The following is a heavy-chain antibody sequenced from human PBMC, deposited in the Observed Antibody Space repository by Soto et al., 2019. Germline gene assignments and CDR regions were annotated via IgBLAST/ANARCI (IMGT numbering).Heavy chain of an antibody. Sequence: GGSLRLSCAASGFSFTNFAMSWVRQAPGKGLEWVAGIGASVDITWYADSVKGRLSISRDNSKNTLYLQLNSLRFEDTAVYYCAKDDFTDRGDDYFDYWGPGALVTVSS. J-gene: IGHJ4*02. CDR2: IGASVDIT. D-gene: IGHD2-21*02. V-gene: IGHV3-23*01. CDR3: AKDDFTDRGDDYFDY. CDR1: GFSFTNFA.